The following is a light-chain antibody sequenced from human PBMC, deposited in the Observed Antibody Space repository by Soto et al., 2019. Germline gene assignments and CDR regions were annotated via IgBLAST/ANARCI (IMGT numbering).Light chain of an antibody. J-gene: IGKJ5*01. CDR1: QDIGNF. Sequence: DIQMTQSPSSLSASIGDRVTISCQASQDIGNFLNWYQQKPGKAPYLLIYDASNLDTGVSSRFSGRGSGKQFSITITSLQPDDVARYFCQQYGSLPITFGQGTRLDIK. V-gene: IGKV1-33*01. CDR2: DAS. CDR3: QQYGSLPIT.